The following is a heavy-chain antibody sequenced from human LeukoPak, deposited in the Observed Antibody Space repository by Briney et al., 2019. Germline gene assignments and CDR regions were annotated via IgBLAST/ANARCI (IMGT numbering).Heavy chain of an antibody. CDR3: ARVEMIDAFDI. CDR2: IYTNGNT. D-gene: IGHD5-24*01. J-gene: IGHJ3*02. Sequence: SETLSLTCTVSGGSISGYYWSWIRQPAGKGLEWIGRIYTNGNTKYNPSLTSRITLSVDTSKNQFSLKLSSVTAADTAVYYCARVEMIDAFDIWGQGTMVTVSS. V-gene: IGHV4-4*07. CDR1: GGSISGYY.